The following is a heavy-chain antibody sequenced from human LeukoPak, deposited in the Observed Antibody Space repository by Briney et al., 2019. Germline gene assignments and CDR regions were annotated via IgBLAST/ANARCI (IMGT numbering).Heavy chain of an antibody. CDR1: GFTFSSYS. CDR3: GREEYSSVGSPYRVRYYY. V-gene: IGHV3-21*01. CDR2: ISSSSSYI. J-gene: IGHJ4*02. Sequence: GGSLRLSCAASGFTFSSYSMNWVRQAPGKGLEWVSSISSSSSYIYYTDSVKGRFTISRDSAKNSLYLQMNSLRAEVTAVYYCGREEYSSVGSPYRVRYYYWGQGTLVTVSS. D-gene: IGHD3-9*01.